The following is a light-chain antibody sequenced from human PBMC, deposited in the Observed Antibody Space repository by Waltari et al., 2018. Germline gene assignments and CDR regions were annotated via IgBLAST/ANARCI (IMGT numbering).Light chain of an antibody. Sequence: QSALTQPASVSGSPGQSITISCTGTSSDIGNYNLVSWYQQHPGKAPKLMIYEGSKRPSGVSNRFSGSKSNNTASLTISGLHAEDEADYYCYSYAGSSTFSWVFGGGTKLTVL. J-gene: IGLJ3*02. CDR2: EGS. CDR3: YSYAGSSTFSWV. CDR1: SSDIGNYNL. V-gene: IGLV2-23*01.